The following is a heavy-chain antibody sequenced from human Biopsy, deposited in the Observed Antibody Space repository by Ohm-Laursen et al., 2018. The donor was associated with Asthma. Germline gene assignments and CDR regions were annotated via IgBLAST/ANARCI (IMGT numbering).Heavy chain of an antibody. CDR1: GFTVSRDH. CDR2: IYSGGTS. Sequence: SLRLSCAASGFTVSRDHMFWVRQAPGKGLEWVSVIYSGGTSDTADSVRGRFTISRDFYKNTLYLQMDSLRAEDTAVYYCARAQDYYDSRGYYRSFDYWGQGTLVTVSS. CDR3: ARAQDYYDSRGYYRSFDY. D-gene: IGHD3-22*01. J-gene: IGHJ4*02. V-gene: IGHV3-53*01.